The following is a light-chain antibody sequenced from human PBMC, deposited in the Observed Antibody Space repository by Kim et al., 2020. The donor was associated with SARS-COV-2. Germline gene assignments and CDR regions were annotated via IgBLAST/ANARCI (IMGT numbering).Light chain of an antibody. J-gene: IGKJ1*01. CDR3: QQSYSTPRT. V-gene: IGKV1-39*01. CDR2: AAS. CDR1: QSISSY. Sequence: ASVGDGVTITCRASQSISSYLNWYQQKPGKAPKLLISAASSLQSGVPSRFSGSGSGTDFTLTISSLQPEDFATYYCQQSYSTPRTFGQGTKVDIK.